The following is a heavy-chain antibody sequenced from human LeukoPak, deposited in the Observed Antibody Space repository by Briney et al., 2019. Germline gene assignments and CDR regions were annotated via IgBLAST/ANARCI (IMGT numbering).Heavy chain of an antibody. D-gene: IGHD7-27*01. CDR2: MNPNSGNT. V-gene: IGHV1-8*01. CDR1: GYTFTSYD. J-gene: IGHJ6*02. Sequence: ASVKVSCKASGYTFTSYDINWVRQATGQGLEWIGWMNPNSGNTGYAQKFQGRVTMTRNTSISTAYMELSSLRSEDTAVYYCARDLKIWGSTDTYYYYGMDVWGQGTTVTVSS. CDR3: ARDLKIWGSTDTYYYYGMDV.